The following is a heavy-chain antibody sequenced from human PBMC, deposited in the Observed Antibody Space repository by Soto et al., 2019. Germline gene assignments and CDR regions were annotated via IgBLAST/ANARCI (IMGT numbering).Heavy chain of an antibody. CDR3: ARGQGSGWINYYYYYMDV. CDR1: GGSISSYY. D-gene: IGHD6-19*01. Sequence: PSETLSLTCTVSGGSISSYYWSWIRQPPGKGLEWIGYIYYSGSTNYNPSLKSRVTISVDTSKSQFSLKLSSVTAADTAVYYCARGQGSGWINYYYYYMDVWGKGTTVTVSS. J-gene: IGHJ6*03. CDR2: IYYSGST. V-gene: IGHV4-59*01.